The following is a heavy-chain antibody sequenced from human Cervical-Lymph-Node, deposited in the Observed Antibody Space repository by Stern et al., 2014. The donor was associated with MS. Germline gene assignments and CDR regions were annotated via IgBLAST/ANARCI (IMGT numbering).Heavy chain of an antibody. D-gene: IGHD3-22*01. CDR2: IIPMVGKT. V-gene: IGHV1-69*01. CDR3: ARRDYYDSSGYYGDAFDI. J-gene: IGHJ3*02. Sequence: VQLVQSGAEVKKPGSSVKVSCKASGGTFSSFAITWVRQAPGRGLEWMGVIIPMVGKTKYAQKFQGRVTIIADGSTTSAYMELSSLRSEDTAVYYCARRDYYDSSGYYGDAFDIWGQGTMVTVSS. CDR1: GGTFSSFA.